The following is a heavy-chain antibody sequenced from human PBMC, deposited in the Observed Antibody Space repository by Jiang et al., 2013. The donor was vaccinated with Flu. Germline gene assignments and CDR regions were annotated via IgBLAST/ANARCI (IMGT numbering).Heavy chain of an antibody. CDR1: GRQSSPRQQRLL. V-gene: IGHV6-1*01. CDR3: ARDLRHTTSPRRHSTSSRFDF. D-gene: IGHD6-6*01. CDR2: HTTGSEWNN. Sequence: QTLVTHCAISGRQSSPRQQRLLRNWIQARPHREALSGWEGHTTGSEWNNDYAPSVKSRVVINPDTSKNQFSLQLNSVTPEDTAVYFCARDLRHTTSPRRHSTSSRFDFWGQGLLVTVSS. J-gene: IGHJ4*02.